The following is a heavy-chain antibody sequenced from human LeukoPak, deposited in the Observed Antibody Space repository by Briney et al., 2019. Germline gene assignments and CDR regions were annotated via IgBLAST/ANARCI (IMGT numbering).Heavy chain of an antibody. CDR2: INPNSGGT. CDR1: GYTFTGYY. J-gene: IGHJ6*03. Sequence: ASVKVSCKASGYTFTGYYMHWVRQAPGQGLEWMGRINPNSGGTNYAQKFQGRVTMTRDTSISTAYMELSRLRSDDTAVYYCASDIAGDGSGWDYYMDVWGKGTTVTVSS. D-gene: IGHD6-19*01. CDR3: ASDIAGDGSGWDYYMDV. V-gene: IGHV1-2*06.